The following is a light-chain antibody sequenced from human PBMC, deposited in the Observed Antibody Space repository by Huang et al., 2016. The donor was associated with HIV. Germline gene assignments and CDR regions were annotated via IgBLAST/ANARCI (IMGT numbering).Light chain of an antibody. CDR1: QSVNSNY. V-gene: IGKV3-20*01. CDR3: QHYGSSPRT. J-gene: IGKJ1*01. Sequence: EIVLTQSPGTLSLSPGERATLSCRASQSVNSNYLAWYHQKPGQAPRLLISGASSRATGIPDMFSGSGSGTHFTLTISRLEPEDFAVYYCQHYGSSPRTFGQGTKVEIK. CDR2: GAS.